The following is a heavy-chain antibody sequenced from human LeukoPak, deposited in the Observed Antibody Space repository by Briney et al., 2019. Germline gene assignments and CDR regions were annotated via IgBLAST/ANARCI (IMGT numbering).Heavy chain of an antibody. Sequence: ASVKVSFTASGYTFTCYYMHWERPALAQGLEWKGWINPNSGGTNYAQKFQGRVTITTDTSISTAYMELSRLRSEDTAVYYCARLGYSSGWYWFDPWGQGTLVTVSS. J-gene: IGHJ5*02. CDR1: GYTFTCYY. D-gene: IGHD6-19*01. CDR2: INPNSGGT. V-gene: IGHV1-2*02. CDR3: ARLGYSSGWYWFDP.